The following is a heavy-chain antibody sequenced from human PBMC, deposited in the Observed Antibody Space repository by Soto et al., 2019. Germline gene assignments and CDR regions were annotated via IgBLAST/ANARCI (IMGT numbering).Heavy chain of an antibody. J-gene: IGHJ6*03. Sequence: PSETLSLTCTVSGVSISSYYWSWIRQPPGKGLEWIGYIYYSGSTNYNPSLKSRVTISVDTSKNQFSLKLSSVTAADTAVYYCARDGIAPLPTLWFGDYYYYYMDVWGKGTTVTVSS. CDR1: GVSISSYY. CDR3: ARDGIAPLPTLWFGDYYYYYMDV. D-gene: IGHD3-10*01. V-gene: IGHV4-59*01. CDR2: IYYSGST.